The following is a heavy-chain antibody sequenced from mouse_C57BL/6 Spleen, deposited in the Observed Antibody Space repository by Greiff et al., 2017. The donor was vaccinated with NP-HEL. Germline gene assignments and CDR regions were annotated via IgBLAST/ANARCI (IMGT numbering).Heavy chain of an antibody. V-gene: IGHV5-6*01. J-gene: IGHJ1*03. Sequence: EVQVLEPGADLVKPGASLKLSCAASGYTFSSYGMSWVRQTPEQRLEWVATISSAGSYTYYPDSVKGRATFSRDTASNTPYLQLSSLTSEDTAVFYCARRGLSWYFDDWGKGTTVTVSS. CDR1: GYTFSSYG. CDR2: ISSAGSYT. CDR3: ARRGLSWYFDD. D-gene: IGHD2-4*01.